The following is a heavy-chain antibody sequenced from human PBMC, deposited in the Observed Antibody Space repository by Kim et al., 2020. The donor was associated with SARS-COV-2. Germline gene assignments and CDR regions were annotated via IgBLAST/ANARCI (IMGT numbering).Heavy chain of an antibody. J-gene: IGHJ4*02. CDR1: GFTFSSLV. D-gene: IGHD3-3*01. CDR2: ISRDGSDR. V-gene: IGHV3-30*18. Sequence: GGSLRLSCVVSGFTFSSLVMHWVRQAPGKGLEWVAVISRDGSDRFYADSVKGRFTISRDNSKNTLYLQMNSLRPEDTAVYYCGKETASGVNDQWGQGTLV. CDR3: GKETASGVNDQ.